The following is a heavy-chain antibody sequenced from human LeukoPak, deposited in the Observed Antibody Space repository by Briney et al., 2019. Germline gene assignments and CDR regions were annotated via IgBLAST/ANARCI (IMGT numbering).Heavy chain of an antibody. CDR3: ARQIAAAGTAPNFDY. CDR1: GGSISSYY. D-gene: IGHD6-13*01. CDR2: IYYSGST. V-gene: IGHV4-59*08. J-gene: IGHJ4*02. Sequence: SETLSLTCTVSGGSISSYYWSWIRQPPGKGLEWIGYIYYSGSTNYNPSLKSRVTISVDTSKNQFSLKLSSVTAADTAVYYCARQIAAAGTAPNFDYWGQGTLVTVSS.